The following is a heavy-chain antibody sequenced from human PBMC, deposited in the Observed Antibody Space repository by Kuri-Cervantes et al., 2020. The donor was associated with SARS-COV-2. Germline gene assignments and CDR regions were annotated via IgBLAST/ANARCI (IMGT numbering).Heavy chain of an antibody. Sequence: ASVKVSCKASGYTFTGYYMHWVRQAPGQGLEWMGWINPNSGGTNYAQKFQGRVTMTRDTSISTAYMELSRLRSDDTAVYYCARGVVITSYYYYMDVWGKGTTVTVSS. CDR2: INPNSGGT. CDR3: ARGVVITSYYYYMDV. J-gene: IGHJ6*03. V-gene: IGHV1-2*02. D-gene: IGHD3-3*01. CDR1: GYTFTGYY.